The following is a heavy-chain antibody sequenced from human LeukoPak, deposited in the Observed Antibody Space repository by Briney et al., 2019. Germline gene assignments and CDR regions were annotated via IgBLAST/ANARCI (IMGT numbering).Heavy chain of an antibody. D-gene: IGHD2-15*01. CDR1: GYSFSIYW. J-gene: IGHJ5*02. CDR2: IYPGDSDT. CDR3: ARSQGYCSGNSCLQGDWFDP. V-gene: IGHV5-51*01. Sequence: GESLKISCKGSGYSFSIYWIGWVRQMPGKGLEWMGIIYPGDSDTRYSPSFQGQVTISADKSISTAYLQWSSLKASDTAMYYCARSQGYCSGNSCLQGDWFDPWGQGTLVTVSS.